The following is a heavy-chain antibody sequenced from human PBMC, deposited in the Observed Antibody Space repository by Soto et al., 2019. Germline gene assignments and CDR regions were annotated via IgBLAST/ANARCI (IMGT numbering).Heavy chain of an antibody. J-gene: IGHJ4*02. CDR3: GRVGNTYGAYSEDY. D-gene: IGHD4-17*01. V-gene: IGHV3-72*01. CDR1: GFTFSDHY. CDR2: SRNKTKSYTT. Sequence: EVQLVESGGGLVQPGGSLRLSCAASGFTFSDHYMDWVRQAPGKGLEWVGRSRNKTKSYTTEYAASVKGRFTISRDESENSMYLQMNSLQTEDTALYYCGRVGNTYGAYSEDYWGQGTLVTVSS.